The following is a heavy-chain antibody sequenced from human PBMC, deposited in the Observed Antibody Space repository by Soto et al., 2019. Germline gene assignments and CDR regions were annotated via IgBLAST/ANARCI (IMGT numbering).Heavy chain of an antibody. Sequence: GESLKISCKGSGYSFTSYWIGWVRQMPGKGLEWMGIIYPGDSDTRYSPSFQGQVTISADTSKNQFSLQLSSVTAADTAVYYCARHSVLSAAPDYWGQGTLVTVSS. J-gene: IGHJ4*02. V-gene: IGHV5-51*01. CDR1: GYSFTSYW. CDR2: IYPGDSDT. CDR3: ARHSVLSAAPDY. D-gene: IGHD6-13*01.